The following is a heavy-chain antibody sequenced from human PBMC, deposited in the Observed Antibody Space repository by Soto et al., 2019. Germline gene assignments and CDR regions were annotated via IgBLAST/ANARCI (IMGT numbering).Heavy chain of an antibody. CDR1: GGTFSSYT. Sequence: GASVKVSCKASGGTFSSYTISWVRQAPGQGLEWMGRIIPILGIANYAQKFQGRVTITADKSTSTACMELSSLRSEDTAVYYCAVLAGAAQRYVFDIGGQGTMVTVSS. CDR3: AVLAGAAQRYVFDI. D-gene: IGHD6-19*01. CDR2: IIPILGIA. V-gene: IGHV1-69*02. J-gene: IGHJ3*02.